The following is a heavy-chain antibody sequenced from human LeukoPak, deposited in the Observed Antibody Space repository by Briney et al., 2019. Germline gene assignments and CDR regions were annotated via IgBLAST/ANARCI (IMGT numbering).Heavy chain of an antibody. J-gene: IGHJ4*02. D-gene: IGHD3-16*02. V-gene: IGHV1-2*02. CDR3: ASSHYDYVWGSYRYTGM. Sequence: EASVKVSCKASGYTFTGYYMHWVRQAPGQGLEWMGWINPNSGGTNCAQKFQGRVTITADESTSTAYMELSSLRSEDTAVYYCASSHYDYVWGSYRYTGMWGQGTLVTVSS. CDR1: GYTFTGYY. CDR2: INPNSGGT.